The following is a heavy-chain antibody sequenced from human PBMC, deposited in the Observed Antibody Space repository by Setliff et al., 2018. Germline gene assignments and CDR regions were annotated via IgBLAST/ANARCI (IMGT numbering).Heavy chain of an antibody. V-gene: IGHV3-74*01. CDR3: ARDYVLRYFDRPHTLWSYYYYGMDV. Sequence: GGSLRLSCAASGFTFSNYWMHWVRQAPGKGLVWVSRITTDGSSTSYADSVKGRFTISRDNAKNTLYLQMNSLRAEDTAVYYCARDYVLRYFDRPHTLWSYYYYGMDVWGQGTTVTVSS. CDR2: ITTDGSST. CDR1: GFTFSNYW. D-gene: IGHD3-9*01. J-gene: IGHJ6*02.